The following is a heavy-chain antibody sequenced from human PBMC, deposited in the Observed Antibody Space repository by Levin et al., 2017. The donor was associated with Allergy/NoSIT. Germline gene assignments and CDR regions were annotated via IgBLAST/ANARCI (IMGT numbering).Heavy chain of an antibody. CDR2: ISGRGIGT. Sequence: SCTASGFIFKNYAMSWVRQAPGKSLEWVSSISGRGIGTYYPDSLKGRFTISRDNSKNLVYLQLNGLTAEDTATYYCAKEDSGGYSGYESWGQGTLVTVSS. CDR1: GFIFKNYA. D-gene: IGHD3-22*01. V-gene: IGHV3-23*01. J-gene: IGHJ4*02. CDR3: AKEDSGGYSGYES.